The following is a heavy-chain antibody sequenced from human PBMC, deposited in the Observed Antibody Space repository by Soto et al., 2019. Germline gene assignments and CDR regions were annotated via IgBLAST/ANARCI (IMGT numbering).Heavy chain of an antibody. CDR2: INPSGGST. D-gene: IGHD2-2*01. J-gene: IGHJ6*02. CDR3: ARNPGEGLNFPQPRYYYYGMDL. CDR1: GYTFTSYY. V-gene: IGHV1-46*01. Sequence: ASVKVSCKASGYTFTSYYMHWVRQAPGQGLEWMGIINPSGGSTNYAQKLQGRVTMTTDTSTGTAYMELRSLRSDDTAVYYCARNPGEGLNFPQPRYYYYGMDLWGQGSTVTVSS.